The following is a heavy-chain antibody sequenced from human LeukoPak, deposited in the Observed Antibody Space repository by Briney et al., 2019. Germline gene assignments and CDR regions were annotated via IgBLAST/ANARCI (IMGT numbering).Heavy chain of an antibody. J-gene: IGHJ4*02. CDR1: GFTFSSYT. Sequence: GGSLRLSCAASGFTFSSYTMHWGRQAPGKGLEWVAVTSYDGSNKYYADSVKGRFTISRDNSKNTLYLQMNSLRAEDTAVYYCARGPWMQLWGTSDYWGQGTLVTVSS. V-gene: IGHV3-30*04. CDR2: TSYDGSNK. CDR3: ARGPWMQLWGTSDY. D-gene: IGHD5-18*01.